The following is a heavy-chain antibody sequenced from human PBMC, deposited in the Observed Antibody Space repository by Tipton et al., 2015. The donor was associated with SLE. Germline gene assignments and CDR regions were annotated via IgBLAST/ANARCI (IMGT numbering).Heavy chain of an antibody. V-gene: IGHV1-2*02. D-gene: IGHD6-13*01. CDR2: INPNSGGT. CDR1: GYTFTSYD. Sequence: QLVQSGAEVKKPGASVKVSCKASGYTFTSYDINWVRQAPGQGLEWMGWINPNSGGTNYAQKFQGRVTMTRDTSISTAYMELSRLRSDDTAVYYCARVPRMAAAGKAFDIWGQGTMVTVSS. J-gene: IGHJ3*02. CDR3: ARVPRMAAAGKAFDI.